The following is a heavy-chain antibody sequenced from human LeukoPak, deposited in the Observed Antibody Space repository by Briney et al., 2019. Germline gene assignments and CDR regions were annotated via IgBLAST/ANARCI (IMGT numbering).Heavy chain of an antibody. CDR2: IYYSGST. CDR1: GGSVSSGSYY. J-gene: IGHJ4*02. Sequence: SETLSLTCTVSGGSVSSGSYYWSWIRQPPGKGLEWIGYIYYSGSTNYNPSLKSRVTISVDTSKNQFSLKLSSVTAADTAVYYCARDRSGYSYGSRAFASVYWGQGTLVTVSS. V-gene: IGHV4-61*01. CDR3: ARDRSGYSYGSRAFASVY. D-gene: IGHD5-18*01.